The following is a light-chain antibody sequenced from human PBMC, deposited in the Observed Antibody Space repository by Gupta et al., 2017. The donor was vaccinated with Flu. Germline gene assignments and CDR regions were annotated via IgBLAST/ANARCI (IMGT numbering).Light chain of an antibody. CDR3: QQDDNLPRT. Sequence: DVQLTQSPSSVSPSVRDRVTITCRASQDIDFWLAWYQQSPGKAPKLLIYAASNVQNGVPSRFSGRGSGTDFTLTISRLQPEEFANYSCQQDDNLPRTFGQGTKVEIK. V-gene: IGKV1-12*01. CDR1: QDIDFW. CDR2: AAS. J-gene: IGKJ1*01.